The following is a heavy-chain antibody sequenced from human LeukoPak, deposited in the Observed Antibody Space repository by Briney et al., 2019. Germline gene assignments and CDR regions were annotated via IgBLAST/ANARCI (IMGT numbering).Heavy chain of an antibody. J-gene: IGHJ6*02. V-gene: IGHV3-23*01. CDR3: ASRGSGYPSYYYYGMDV. Sequence: PGGSLRLSCAASGFTFSSYAMSWVRQAPGKGLEWVSAISGSGGSTYYADSVKGRFTISRDNAKNSLYLQMNSLRAEDTAVYYCASRGSGYPSYYYYGMDVWGQGTTVTVSS. CDR1: GFTFSSYA. CDR2: ISGSGGST. D-gene: IGHD3-22*01.